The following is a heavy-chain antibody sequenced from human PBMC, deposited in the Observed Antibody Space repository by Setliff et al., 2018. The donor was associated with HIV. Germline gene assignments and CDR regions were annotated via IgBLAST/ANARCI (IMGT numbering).Heavy chain of an antibody. J-gene: IGHJ5*02. CDR2: ISSGGST. V-gene: IGHV3-23*01. D-gene: IGHD3-16*01. CDR1: GFAFSTYD. CDR3: AKDYTPTFWEYNWFDV. Sequence: GSLRLSCAASGFAFSTYDMNWVRQTPGKGLEWVSFISSGGSTHYAHSVKGRFTISRDNSRDTLYLEMNNLRAEDTALYYCAKDYTPTFWEYNWFDVWGQGTQVTVSS.